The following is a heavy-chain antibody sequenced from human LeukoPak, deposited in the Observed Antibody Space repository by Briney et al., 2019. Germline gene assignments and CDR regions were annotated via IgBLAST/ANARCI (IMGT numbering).Heavy chain of an antibody. D-gene: IGHD6-19*01. V-gene: IGHV1-2*02. CDR2: INPNSGGT. CDR1: GYTFTGYY. Sequence: ASVKVSCKASGYTFTGYYMHWVRQAPGQGLERMGWINPNSGGTNYAQKFQGRVTMTRDTSISTAYMELRSLRSDDTAVYYCARDYSSGWYSMGAFDIWGQGTMVTVSS. CDR3: ARDYSSGWYSMGAFDI. J-gene: IGHJ3*02.